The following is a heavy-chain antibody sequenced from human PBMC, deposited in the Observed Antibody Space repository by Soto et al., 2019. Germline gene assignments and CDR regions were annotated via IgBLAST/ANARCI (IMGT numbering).Heavy chain of an antibody. V-gene: IGHV4-31*03. D-gene: IGHD1-26*01. CDR2: IYDSGST. J-gene: IGHJ6*02. CDR3: ARRVSSGSPYDYYCGMDV. Sequence: QVQLQESGPGLVKPSQTLSLTCTVSGGSISSGGYYWSWIRQHPGKGLEWIGYIYDSGSTYYNPSLNSRVTISVDTSKNQCSLKLSSVTAADTAVYYGARRVSSGSPYDYYCGMDVWGQGTTVTVSS. CDR1: GGSISSGGYY.